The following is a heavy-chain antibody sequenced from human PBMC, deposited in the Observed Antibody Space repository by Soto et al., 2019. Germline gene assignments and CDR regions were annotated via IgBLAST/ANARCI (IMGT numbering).Heavy chain of an antibody. CDR2: IFPKFGTT. CDR3: EEEMNFGKLSVV. Sequence: SVKVSCKASGDTDTNYVISWVRQAPGQGLEWMGGIFPKFGTTYSAQKLQDRLTITADESTSTVYMQLSSLGLDDTAVYYCEEEMNFGKLSVVWGQGTTVTVSS. D-gene: IGHD3-16*02. J-gene: IGHJ6*02. CDR1: GDTDTNYV. V-gene: IGHV1-69*13.